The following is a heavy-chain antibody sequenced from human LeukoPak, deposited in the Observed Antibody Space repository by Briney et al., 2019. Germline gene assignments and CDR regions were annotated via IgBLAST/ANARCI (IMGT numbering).Heavy chain of an antibody. V-gene: IGHV3-23*01. CDR1: GFTFSSYA. J-gene: IGHJ4*02. Sequence: GGSLRLSCAASGFTFSSYAMSWVRQAPGKGLEWVSAISGSGGSTYYADSVKGRFTISRDNSKNTLYLQMNSLRAEDTAVYYCANLGGSMIAPLWGQGTLVTVSS. CDR2: ISGSGGST. CDR3: ANLGGSMIAPL. D-gene: IGHD3-22*01.